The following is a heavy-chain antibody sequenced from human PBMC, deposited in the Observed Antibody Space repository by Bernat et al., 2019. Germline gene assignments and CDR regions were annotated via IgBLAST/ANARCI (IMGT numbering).Heavy chain of an antibody. V-gene: IGHV3-48*03. CDR1: GFTFSSYE. CDR3: AREGPITIFGVGFPLEGGFDP. D-gene: IGHD3-3*01. CDR2: ISSIGSII. Sequence: EVQLVESGGGLVQPGGSLRLSCAASGFTFSSYEMNWVRQAPGKGLEWVSYISSIGSIIYYADSVKGRFTISRDSAKNSLYLQMNSLRAEDTAVYYCAREGPITIFGVGFPLEGGFDPWGQGTLVTVSS. J-gene: IGHJ5*02.